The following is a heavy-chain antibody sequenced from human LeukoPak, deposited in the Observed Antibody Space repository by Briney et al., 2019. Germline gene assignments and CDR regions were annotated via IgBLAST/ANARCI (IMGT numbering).Heavy chain of an antibody. V-gene: IGHV4-31*03. D-gene: IGHD4-11*01. CDR1: GGSISSGGYY. Sequence: PSQTLSLTCTVSGGSISSGGYYWSWLRQHPGKGLEWIGYIYYSGSTYYNPSLKSRVTISVDTSKNQFSLKLSSVTAADTAVYYCARRTNTVTTYWFDPWGQGTLVTVSS. CDR3: ARRTNTVTTYWFDP. J-gene: IGHJ5*02. CDR2: IYYSGST.